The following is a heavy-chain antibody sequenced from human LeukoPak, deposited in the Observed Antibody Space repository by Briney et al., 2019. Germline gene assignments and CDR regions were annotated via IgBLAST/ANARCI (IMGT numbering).Heavy chain of an antibody. CDR1: GGSISSYY. CDR3: ARAGGYGLIDY. CDR2: IHYSGST. J-gene: IGHJ4*02. Sequence: SETLSLTCTVSGGSISSYYWSWIRQPPEKGLEWTGNIHYSGSTNYNPSLKSRVTISADMSKNQFSLKLSSVTAADTAVYYCARAGGYGLIDYWGQGTMVTVSS. V-gene: IGHV4-59*01. D-gene: IGHD5-18*01.